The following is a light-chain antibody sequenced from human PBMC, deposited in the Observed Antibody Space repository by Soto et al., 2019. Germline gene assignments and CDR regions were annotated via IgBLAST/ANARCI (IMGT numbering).Light chain of an antibody. Sequence: EIVLTQSPGTLSLSPGERATLSCRASQGVSRKLAWYQHKPGQAPRLLIYGASSRATGIPDRFSGSGSGTDFTLTISRLEPEDFAVYYCQQYGSSLRTFGQGTKVDIK. CDR3: QQYGSSLRT. J-gene: IGKJ1*01. CDR2: GAS. CDR1: QGVSRK. V-gene: IGKV3-20*01.